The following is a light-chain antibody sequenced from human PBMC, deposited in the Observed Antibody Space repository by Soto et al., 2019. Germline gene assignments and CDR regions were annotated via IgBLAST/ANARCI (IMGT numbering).Light chain of an antibody. V-gene: IGLV2-14*03. CDR3: SSYTTSNTVV. CDR2: DVS. Sequence: QSALTQPASVSGSPGQSITISCTGTSSDIGGYNFVSWYQHHPGKAPKFMIYDVSDRPSGVSNRFSGSKSGNTASLTISGLQAEDEADYYCSSYTTSNTVVFGGGTQLTVL. CDR1: SSDIGGYNF. J-gene: IGLJ2*01.